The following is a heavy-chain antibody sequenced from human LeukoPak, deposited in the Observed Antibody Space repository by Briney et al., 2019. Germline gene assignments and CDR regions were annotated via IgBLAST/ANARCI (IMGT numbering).Heavy chain of an antibody. V-gene: IGHV5-51*01. D-gene: IGHD3-16*01. J-gene: IGHJ4*02. CDR3: ARMIGLGEVSPYFDY. CDR2: IYPRDSDI. Sequence: GESLKISCKGSGYSFTTYWIAWVRQVPGKGLEWLGIIYPRDSDIRYSPPFQGQVTISADKSISIAYLQWNSLKASDTAMYYCARMIGLGEVSPYFDYWGQGSLVTVSS. CDR1: GYSFTTYW.